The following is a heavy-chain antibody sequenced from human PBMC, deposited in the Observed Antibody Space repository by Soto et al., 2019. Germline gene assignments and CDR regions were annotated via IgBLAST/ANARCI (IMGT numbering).Heavy chain of an antibody. CDR3: ASNNCTNGVCRIFDY. V-gene: IGHV1-3*01. J-gene: IGHJ4*02. CDR1: GYTFTSYA. D-gene: IGHD2-8*01. Sequence: GASVKVSCKASGYTFTSYAMHWVRQAPGQRLEWMGWISAGNGNTKYSQKFQGRVTITRDTSASTAYMELSSLRSEDTAVYYCASNNCTNGVCRIFDYWGQGTLVTVSS. CDR2: ISAGNGNT.